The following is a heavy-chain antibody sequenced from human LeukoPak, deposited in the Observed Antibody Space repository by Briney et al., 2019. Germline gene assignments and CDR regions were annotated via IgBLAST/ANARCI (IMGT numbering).Heavy chain of an antibody. Sequence: PSQTLSLTCTVSGDSISSGDYYWTWIRQPPGKGLEWIGYIYFTGTTYYNPSLKSRVTISVDTSKNQFSLNLSSVTAADTAVYYCARAFDRLPTFDYWGQGTLVTVSS. J-gene: IGHJ4*02. CDR2: IYFTGTT. CDR1: GDSISSGDYY. V-gene: IGHV4-30-4*01. D-gene: IGHD2-15*01. CDR3: ARAFDRLPTFDY.